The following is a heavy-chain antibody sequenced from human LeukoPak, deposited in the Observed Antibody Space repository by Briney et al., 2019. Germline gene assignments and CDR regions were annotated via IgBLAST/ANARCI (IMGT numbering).Heavy chain of an antibody. CDR1: GFMFSGHW. D-gene: IGHD2-15*01. Sequence: TGGSLRLSCAASGFMFSGHWMTWVRQAPGKGLEWVANIKEDGNEKKYVDSVKGRFTISRDNTENSLYLQMSGLRTEDTAVYYCARLSDRPDATAYRPFDLWGQGTLVTVSS. CDR2: IKEDGNEK. V-gene: IGHV3-7*01. J-gene: IGHJ4*02. CDR3: ARLSDRPDATAYRPFDL.